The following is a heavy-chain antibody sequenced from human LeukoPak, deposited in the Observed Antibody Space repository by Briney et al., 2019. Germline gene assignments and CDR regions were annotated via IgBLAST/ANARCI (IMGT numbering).Heavy chain of an antibody. V-gene: IGHV4-39*07. CDR3: ASSGKDIVVVPAPGAFDI. J-gene: IGHJ3*02. CDR1: GGSISSSSSYY. Sequence: SETLSLTCTVSGGSISSSSSYYWGWIRQPPGKGLEWIGSMYYSGNTYYNPSLKSRVTISVDTSKNQFSLKLSSVTAADTAVYYCASSGKDIVVVPAPGAFDIWGQGTMVTVSS. D-gene: IGHD2-2*01. CDR2: MYYSGNT.